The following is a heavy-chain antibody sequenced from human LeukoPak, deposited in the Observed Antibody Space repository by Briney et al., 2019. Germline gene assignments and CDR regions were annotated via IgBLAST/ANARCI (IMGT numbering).Heavy chain of an antibody. Sequence: GGSLRLSCAASGFTFSSYCMHWVRQAPGKGLEWVAFIRYDGSNKYYADSMKRRFTISRDNSKNTLYLQMNSMRAEDTAVYYCARDGSSRWGGDYFDYWGQGTLVTVSS. V-gene: IGHV3-30*02. CDR1: GFTFSSYC. D-gene: IGHD6-13*01. J-gene: IGHJ4*02. CDR2: IRYDGSNK. CDR3: ARDGSSRWGGDYFDY.